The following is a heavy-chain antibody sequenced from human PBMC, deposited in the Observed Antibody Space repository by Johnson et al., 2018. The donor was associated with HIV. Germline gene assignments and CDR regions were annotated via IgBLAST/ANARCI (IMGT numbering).Heavy chain of an antibody. D-gene: IGHD3-22*01. CDR2: IDWNGGRH. Sequence: VQLVESGGGVVRPGGSLRLSCVASGFTFDDYGMSWVRQAPGKGLEWVSGIDWNGGRHGYVDSVKGRFTISRDNAKNSQYLQMNSLRAEDTALYYCAKVRYDSSGYPGGAFDIWGQGTMVTVSS. V-gene: IGHV3-20*04. CDR1: GFTFDDYG. CDR3: AKVRYDSSGYPGGAFDI. J-gene: IGHJ3*02.